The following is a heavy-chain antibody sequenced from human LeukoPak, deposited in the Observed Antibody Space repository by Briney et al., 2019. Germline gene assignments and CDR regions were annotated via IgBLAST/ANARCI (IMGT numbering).Heavy chain of an antibody. V-gene: IGHV4-59*08. J-gene: IGHJ4*02. CDR3: ARHVNPNSYIDY. CDR1: GGSISSYY. Sequence: SETLSLTCTVSGGSISSYYWSWIRQPPEKGLEWIGYIYYSGSTNYNPSLKSRVTISVDTSKNQFSLKLSSVTAADSAVYYCARHVNPNSYIDYWGQGTLVTVSS. CDR2: IYYSGST. D-gene: IGHD5-18*01.